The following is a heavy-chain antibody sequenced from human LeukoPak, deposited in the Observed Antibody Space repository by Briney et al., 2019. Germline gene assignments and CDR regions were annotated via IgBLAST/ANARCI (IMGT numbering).Heavy chain of an antibody. CDR2: INPSGGST. D-gene: IGHD5-18*01. CDR1: GYTFTSYY. Sequence: ASVKVSCKASGYTFTSYYMHWVRQAPGQGLEWMGIINPSGGSTSYAQKFQGRVTMTRDTSTSTVYMELSSLRSEDAAVYYCARGKRGYSYGYGIGSFDYWGQGTLVTVSS. J-gene: IGHJ4*02. V-gene: IGHV1-46*01. CDR3: ARGKRGYSYGYGIGSFDY.